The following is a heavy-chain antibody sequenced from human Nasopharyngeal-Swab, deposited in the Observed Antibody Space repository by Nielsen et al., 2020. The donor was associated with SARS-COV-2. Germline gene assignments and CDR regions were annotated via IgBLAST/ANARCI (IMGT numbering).Heavy chain of an antibody. CDR3: AREYAYGYYYYMDV. J-gene: IGHJ6*03. Sequence: VRQMHGKGLEWMGRIDPSDSYTNYSPSFQGHVTISADKPISTAYLQWSSLKASDTAMYYCAREYAYGYYYYMDVWGKGTTVTVSS. D-gene: IGHD3-10*01. V-gene: IGHV5-10-1*01. CDR2: IDPSDSYT.